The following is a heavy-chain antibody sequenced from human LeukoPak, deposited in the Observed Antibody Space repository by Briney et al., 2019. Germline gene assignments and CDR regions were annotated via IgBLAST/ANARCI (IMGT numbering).Heavy chain of an antibody. CDR2: ISPNSGVT. CDR1: GYTFSGYY. J-gene: IGHJ4*02. CDR3: ARDSSEILPLGY. Sequence: GASVKVSCKATGYTFSGYYIHWVRQAPGQGLEWMGRISPNSGVTNYTQRFQGRVTMTRDASTSTAFMELSSLRSDDTAVYYCARDSSEILPLGYWGQGTLVTVS. V-gene: IGHV1-2*06.